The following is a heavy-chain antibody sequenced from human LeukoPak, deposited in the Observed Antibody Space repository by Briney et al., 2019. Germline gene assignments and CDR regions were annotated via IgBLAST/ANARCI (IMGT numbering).Heavy chain of an antibody. Sequence: SVKVSCKASGGTFSTYAFSWVRQAPGQGPEWMGGIIPIFGTPRYAEKFQGRVTFSADSSTTTVYMEVNSLRSDDTAVYYCATDYYGSGSYYECFDIWGQGTMVTVSS. V-gene: IGHV1-69*13. J-gene: IGHJ3*02. D-gene: IGHD3-10*01. CDR1: GGTFSTYA. CDR2: IIPIFGTP. CDR3: ATDYYGSGSYYECFDI.